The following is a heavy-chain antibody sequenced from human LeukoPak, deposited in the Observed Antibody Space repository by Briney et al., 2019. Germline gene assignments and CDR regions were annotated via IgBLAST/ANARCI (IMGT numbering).Heavy chain of an antibody. Sequence: SETLSLTRTVSGYSISSGYYWGWIRQPPGKGLEWIGSIYHSGSTYYNPSLKSRVTISVDTSKNQFSLKLSSVTAADTAVYYCARENDSSGYPAYYFDYWGQGTLVTVSS. CDR2: IYHSGST. D-gene: IGHD3-22*01. J-gene: IGHJ4*02. CDR3: ARENDSSGYPAYYFDY. CDR1: GYSISSGYY. V-gene: IGHV4-38-2*02.